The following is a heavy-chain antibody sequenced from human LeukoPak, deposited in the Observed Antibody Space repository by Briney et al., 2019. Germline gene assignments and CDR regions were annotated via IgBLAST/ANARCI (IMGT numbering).Heavy chain of an antibody. J-gene: IGHJ6*02. D-gene: IGHD2-15*01. CDR1: DYTFTSYG. CDR3: ARDSGYCSGGSCPLGMDV. Sequence: ASVKVPCKASDYTFTSYGINWVRQAPGQGLEWMGWISAYNGNTNYPQKLQGRVTMTTDTSTTTAYMELRSLRSDDTAVYYCARDSGYCSGGSCPLGMDVWGQGTTVTVSS. CDR2: ISAYNGNT. V-gene: IGHV1-18*01.